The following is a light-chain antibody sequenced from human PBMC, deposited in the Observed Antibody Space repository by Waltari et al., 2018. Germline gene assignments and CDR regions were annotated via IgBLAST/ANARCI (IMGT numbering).Light chain of an antibody. Sequence: QSALTQPRSVSGSPGQSVTISCIGTSSDVGGYKYVSWYQQHPDKAPKLMIYDVNRRPSGLTDRFSGSKSGNTASLTSSGLQAEDEADYYCCSYAGSYTLVFGGGTKLTVL. CDR1: SSDVGGYKY. J-gene: IGLJ3*02. CDR3: CSYAGSYTLV. CDR2: DVN. V-gene: IGLV2-11*01.